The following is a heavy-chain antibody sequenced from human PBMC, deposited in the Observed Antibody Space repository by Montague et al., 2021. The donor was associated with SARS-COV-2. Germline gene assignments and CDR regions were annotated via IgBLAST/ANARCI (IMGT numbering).Heavy chain of an antibody. CDR2: IYTTGRN. J-gene: IGHJ3*02. Sequence: TLSLTCTVSGGSISSGSYYWSWIRQPAGKGLEWIGRIYTTGRNNYNPSLKSRVTILVDTSKNQFSLKLSSVTAADTAAYYWASERAYDYGSGTYPGCFDIWGQGTMVTVSS. CDR3: ASERAYDYGSGTYPGCFDI. CDR1: GGSISSGSYY. V-gene: IGHV4-61*02. D-gene: IGHD3-10*01.